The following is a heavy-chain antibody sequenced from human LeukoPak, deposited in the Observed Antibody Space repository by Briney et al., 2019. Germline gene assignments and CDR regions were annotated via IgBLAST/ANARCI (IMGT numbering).Heavy chain of an antibody. CDR3: ARANYYDSSGPLYYFDY. V-gene: IGHV4-61*01. J-gene: IGHJ4*02. D-gene: IGHD3-22*01. CDR2: IYYSGST. CDR1: GGSISSGSYY. Sequence: SETLSLTCTVSGGSISSGSYYWSWIRQPPGKGLEWIGYIYYSGSTNYNPSLKSRVTISVDTSKNQFSLKLSSVTAADTAVYYCARANYYDSSGPLYYFDYWGQGTLVTVSS.